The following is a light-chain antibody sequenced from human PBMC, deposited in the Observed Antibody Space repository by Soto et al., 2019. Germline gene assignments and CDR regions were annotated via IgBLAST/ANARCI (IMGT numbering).Light chain of an antibody. CDR2: GAS. V-gene: IGKV3-20*01. J-gene: IGKJ1*01. CDR1: QSVGSSY. CDR3: QQFGSSPGT. Sequence: EIVLTQSPGTLSLSPGERATLSCRASQSVGSSYLAWYQHKPGQAPRLLIYGASSRATGIPDRFSGSGSGTDFTLIISRLEPEDFAVYYCQQFGSSPGTFGQGTKVEIK.